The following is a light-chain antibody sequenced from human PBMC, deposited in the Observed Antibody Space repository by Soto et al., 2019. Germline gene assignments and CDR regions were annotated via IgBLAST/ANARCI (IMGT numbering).Light chain of an antibody. CDR3: QQRSNWPPVT. CDR1: HTISSSY. V-gene: IGKV3D-20*02. J-gene: IGKJ4*01. CDR2: GIS. Sequence: EIVLTQSPGTLSLSPGERATLSCRASHTISSSYLAWYQQKPGQAPRLLMYGISRRATGIPDRFSGSGSGTDFTLTITRLEPEDFAVYYCQQRSNWPPVTFGGGTKVEIK.